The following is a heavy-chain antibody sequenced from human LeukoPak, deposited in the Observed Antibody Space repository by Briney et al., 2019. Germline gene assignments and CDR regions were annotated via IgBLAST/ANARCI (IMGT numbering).Heavy chain of an antibody. D-gene: IGHD1-26*01. CDR1: GGSISSYY. Sequence: SETLSLTCTVSGGSISSYYWSWIRQPPGKGLEWIGYIYYSGSTNYNPSLKSRVTISVDTSKNQFSLKLSSVTAADTAVYYCARRRAVGAKRFTGWFDPWGQGTLVTVSS. V-gene: IGHV4-59*12. J-gene: IGHJ5*02. CDR3: ARRRAVGAKRFTGWFDP. CDR2: IYYSGST.